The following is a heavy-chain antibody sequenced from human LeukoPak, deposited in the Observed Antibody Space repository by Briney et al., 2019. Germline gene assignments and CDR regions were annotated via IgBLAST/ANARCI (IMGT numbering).Heavy chain of an antibody. J-gene: IGHJ3*02. CDR2: INWNGGST. D-gene: IGHD3-22*01. Sequence: GGSLRLSCAASGFTFSSFWMHWVRQAPGKGLEWVSGINWNGGSTGYADSVKGRFTISRDNDKNSLYLQMNSLRAEDTALYYCARDQGYYYDSSGTPAVPSDAFDIWGQGTMVTVSS. V-gene: IGHV3-20*04. CDR3: ARDQGYYYDSSGTPAVPSDAFDI. CDR1: GFTFSSFW.